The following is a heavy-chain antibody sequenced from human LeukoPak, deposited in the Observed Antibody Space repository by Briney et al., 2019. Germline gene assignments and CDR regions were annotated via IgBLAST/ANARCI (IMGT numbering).Heavy chain of an antibody. D-gene: IGHD6-19*01. J-gene: IGHJ5*02. Sequence: GGSLRPSCAASGFTFSSYAMSWVRQAPGKGLEWVSAISGSGGSTYYADSVKGRFTISRDNSKNTLYLQMNSLRAEDTAVYYCAKDTASSGWYPWGQGTQVTVSS. V-gene: IGHV3-23*01. CDR1: GFTFSSYA. CDR2: ISGSGGST. CDR3: AKDTASSGWYP.